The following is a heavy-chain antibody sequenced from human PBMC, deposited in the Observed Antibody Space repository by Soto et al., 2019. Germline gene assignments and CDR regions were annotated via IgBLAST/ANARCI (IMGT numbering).Heavy chain of an antibody. D-gene: IGHD2-2*01. CDR3: ARGVRKYCISTSCYGMDV. CDR1: GYTFTSYD. V-gene: IGHV1-8*01. CDR2: MNPNSGNT. J-gene: IGHJ6*02. Sequence: ASVKVSCKASGYTFTSYDINLVRQATGQGLEWMGWMNPNSGNTGYAQKFQGRVTMTRNTSISTAYMELSSLRSEDTAVYYCARGVRKYCISTSCYGMDVWGQGTTVTVSS.